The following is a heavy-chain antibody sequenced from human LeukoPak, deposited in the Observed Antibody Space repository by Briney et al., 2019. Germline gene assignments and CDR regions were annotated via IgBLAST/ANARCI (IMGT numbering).Heavy chain of an antibody. V-gene: IGHV1-8*03. Sequence: ASVKVSCKASGYTSTSYDINWVRQATGQGLEWMGWMNPNSGNTGYAQKFQGRVTITRNTSISTAYMELSSLRSEDTAVYYCARGNLYYDFWSGYYYDYWGQGTLVTVSS. CDR2: MNPNSGNT. D-gene: IGHD3-3*01. CDR3: ARGNLYYDFWSGYYYDY. J-gene: IGHJ4*02. CDR1: GYTSTSYD.